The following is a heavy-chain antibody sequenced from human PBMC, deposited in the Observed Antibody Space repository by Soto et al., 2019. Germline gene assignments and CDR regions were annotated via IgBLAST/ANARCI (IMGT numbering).Heavy chain of an antibody. D-gene: IGHD3-10*01. J-gene: IGHJ4*02. CDR2: ISVYHGDT. CDR1: GYNFLNYG. Sequence: ASVKVSCKTSGYNFLNYGMSWVRQAPGQGPEWMGWISVYHGDTIYAQNFQGRVTMTTDTSTSTAYMELTSLRSDDTGVYYCARDHGGATMALLYWGQGTLVSVSS. CDR3: ARDHGGATMALLY. V-gene: IGHV1-18*04.